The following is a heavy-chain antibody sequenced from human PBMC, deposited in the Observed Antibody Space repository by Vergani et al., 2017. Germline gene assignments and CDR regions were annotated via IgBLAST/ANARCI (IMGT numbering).Heavy chain of an antibody. CDR3: ASAGLRAAAGTGWFDP. J-gene: IGHJ5*02. D-gene: IGHD6-13*01. Sequence: QVQLQESGPGLVKPSQTLSLTCTVSGGSISSGGYYWSWIRQHPGKGLEWIGEINHSGSTNYNPSLKSRVTIAVDTSKNQFSLKLSSVTAADTAVYYCASAGLRAAAGTGWFDPWGQGTLVTVSS. CDR2: INHSGST. CDR1: GGSISSGGYY. V-gene: IGHV4-31*03.